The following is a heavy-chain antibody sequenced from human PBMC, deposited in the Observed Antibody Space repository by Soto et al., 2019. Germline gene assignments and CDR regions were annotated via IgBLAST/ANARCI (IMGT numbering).Heavy chain of an antibody. CDR3: ARAYGGRSLY. D-gene: IGHD1-26*01. CDR2: IYWDDSK. Sequence: QITLKESGPTLVKPTQTLTLTCTFSGFSLTTDRVGVGWIRQPPGEALEWLAVIYWDDSKTYRPSLESRLTITKDTSKHQVALTMTNMDSVDTATYYCARAYGGRSLYWGQGTLVTVSS. V-gene: IGHV2-5*02. J-gene: IGHJ4*02. CDR1: GFSLTTDRVG.